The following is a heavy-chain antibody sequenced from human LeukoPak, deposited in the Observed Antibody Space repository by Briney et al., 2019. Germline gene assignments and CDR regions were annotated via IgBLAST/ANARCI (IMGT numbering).Heavy chain of an antibody. V-gene: IGHV4-39*01. CDR3: ARHWSWDDSSGYYHTKEPSRSWFDP. CDR2: IYYSGST. Sequence: PSETLSLTCTVSGGSISSSSYYWGWIRQPPGKGLEWIGSIYYSGSTYYNPSLKSRVTISVDTSKNQFSLKLSSVTAADTAVYYCARHWSWDDSSGYYHTKEPSRSWFDPWGQGTLVTVSS. D-gene: IGHD3-22*01. CDR1: GGSISSSSYY. J-gene: IGHJ5*02.